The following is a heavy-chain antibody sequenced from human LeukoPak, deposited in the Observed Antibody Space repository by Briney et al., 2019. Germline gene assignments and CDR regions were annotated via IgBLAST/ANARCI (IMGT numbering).Heavy chain of an antibody. CDR2: IYYSGST. J-gene: IGHJ6*02. CDR3: AREGYGMDV. CDR1: GGSISSYY. V-gene: IGHV4-59*01. Sequence: PSETLSLTCTVSGGSISSYYWSWIRQPPGKGLEWIGYIYYSGSTNYNPSLKSRVTISVDTSKNQFSLKLSSVTAAGTAVYYCAREGYGMDVWGQGTTATVSS.